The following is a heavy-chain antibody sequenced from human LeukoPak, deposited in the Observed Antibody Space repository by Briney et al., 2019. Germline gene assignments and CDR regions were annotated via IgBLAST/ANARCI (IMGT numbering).Heavy chain of an antibody. Sequence: PGGSLRLSCAASGFTFSSHAMTWVRQAQGKGLEWVSAISGSGGSTYYADSVKGRFTISRDNSKNTLYLQTSSLRGEDTAVYYCATAYYYDTRGYNPVDYWGQGTLVTVSS. CDR2: ISGSGGST. CDR1: GFTFSSHA. V-gene: IGHV3-23*01. J-gene: IGHJ4*02. D-gene: IGHD3-22*01. CDR3: ATAYYYDTRGYNPVDY.